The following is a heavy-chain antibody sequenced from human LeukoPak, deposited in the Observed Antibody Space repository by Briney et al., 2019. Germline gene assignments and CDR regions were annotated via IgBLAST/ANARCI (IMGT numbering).Heavy chain of an antibody. CDR1: GGSFSYYY. CDR3: ARGPLDSGYTYFDY. Sequence: SETLSLTCAVYGGSFSYYYWTWIRQPPGKGLEWIGEINDGGSTKYNPSLKSRVTISVDTSKNQFSLKLSSVTAADTAVYYCARGPLDSGYTYFDYWGQGTLVSVAS. V-gene: IGHV4-34*01. D-gene: IGHD5-12*01. CDR2: INDGGST. J-gene: IGHJ4*02.